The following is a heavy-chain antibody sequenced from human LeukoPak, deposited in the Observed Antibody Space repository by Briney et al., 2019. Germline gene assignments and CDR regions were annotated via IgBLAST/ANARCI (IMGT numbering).Heavy chain of an antibody. V-gene: IGHV1-69*04. CDR2: IIPIFGIA. CDR3: ARAPSYYDSSGYYEGDAFDI. CDR1: GGTFSSYA. D-gene: IGHD3-22*01. Sequence: SVKGSCKASGGTFSSYAISWVRQAPGQGLEWMGRIIPIFGIANYAQKFQGRVTITADKSTSTAYMELSSLRSEDTAVYYCARAPSYYDSSGYYEGDAFDIWGQGTMVTVSS. J-gene: IGHJ3*02.